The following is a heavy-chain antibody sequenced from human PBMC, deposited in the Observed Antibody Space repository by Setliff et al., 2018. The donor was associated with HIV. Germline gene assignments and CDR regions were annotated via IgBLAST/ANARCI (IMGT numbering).Heavy chain of an antibody. Sequence: PSETLSLTCAVYGGSFSTYYWSWIRQSPGKRLEWLGEVNHSGGTNYNPSLKRRLIISPDASKNQFSLRLKSVTAADTAVYFCARRILRSAFDFCGHVTLVTVSS. V-gene: IGHV4-34*01. J-gene: IGHJ4*01. CDR3: ARRILRSAFDF. CDR1: GGSFSTYY. CDR2: VNHSGGT. D-gene: IGHD2-15*01.